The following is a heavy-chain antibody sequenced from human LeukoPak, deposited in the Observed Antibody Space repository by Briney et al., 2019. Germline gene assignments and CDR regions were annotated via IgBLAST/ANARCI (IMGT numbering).Heavy chain of an antibody. J-gene: IGHJ4*02. CDR1: GGSISSGSYY. D-gene: IGHD3-9*01. CDR3: ASLNYDILTGYFSFDY. Sequence: SETLSLTCTVSGGSISSGSYYWSWIRQPAGKGLEWIGRIYTSGSTNYNPSLKSRVTISVDTSKNQFSLKLSSVTAADTAVYYCASLNYDILTGYFSFDYWGQGTLVTVSS. V-gene: IGHV4-61*02. CDR2: IYTSGST.